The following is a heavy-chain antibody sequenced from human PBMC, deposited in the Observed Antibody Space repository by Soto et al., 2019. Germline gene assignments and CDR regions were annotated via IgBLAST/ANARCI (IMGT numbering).Heavy chain of an antibody. CDR3: ARDHAAVAATSDY. D-gene: IGHD2-15*01. CDR2: ISSSGSTI. V-gene: IGHV3-11*01. Sequence: GGSLRLSCAASGFTFSDYYMSWIRQAPGKGLEWVSYISSSGSTIYYADSVKGRFTISRDNAKNSLYLQMNSLRAEDTAVYYCARDHAAVAATSDYWGQGTLVTVSS. J-gene: IGHJ4*02. CDR1: GFTFSDYY.